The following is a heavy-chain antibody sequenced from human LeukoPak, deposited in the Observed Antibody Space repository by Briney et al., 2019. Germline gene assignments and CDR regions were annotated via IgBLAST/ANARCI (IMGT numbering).Heavy chain of an antibody. V-gene: IGHV3-23*01. CDR1: GFTFSNYA. CDR3: AKRGSSWDFDY. Sequence: GGSLRVSCAASGFTFSNYAMSWVRQAPGKGLEWVSGISGSGDATWYADSVKGRFTISRDNSKNTLYLQMNNLRAEDTAVYYCAKRGSSWDFDYWGQGTLVTVSS. J-gene: IGHJ4*02. CDR2: ISGSGDAT. D-gene: IGHD6-13*01.